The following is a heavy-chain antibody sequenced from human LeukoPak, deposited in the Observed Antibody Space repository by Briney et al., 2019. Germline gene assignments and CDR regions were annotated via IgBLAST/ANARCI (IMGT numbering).Heavy chain of an antibody. Sequence: GGSLRLSCTASGFTLSTYSMNWVRQAPGKGLEWVSYISSSGSTIYYADSVKGRFTISRDNAKNSLYLQMNSLRAEDTAVYYCAREYSSSWYVFHYYYYMDVWGKGTTVTVSS. CDR2: ISSSGSTI. J-gene: IGHJ6*03. D-gene: IGHD6-13*01. CDR1: GFTLSTYS. CDR3: AREYSSSWYVFHYYYYMDV. V-gene: IGHV3-48*04.